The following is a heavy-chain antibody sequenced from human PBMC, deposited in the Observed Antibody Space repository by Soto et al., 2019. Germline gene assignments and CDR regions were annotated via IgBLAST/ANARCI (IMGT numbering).Heavy chain of an antibody. CDR2: INPNSGGT. CDR3: ARDLNPNYYGSGSLGLQH. V-gene: IGHV1-2*04. J-gene: IGHJ1*01. D-gene: IGHD3-10*01. Sequence: VSVKVSCKASGYTFTGYYMHWVRQAPGQGLEWMGWINPNSGGTNYAQKFQGWVTMTRDTSISTAYMELSRLRSDDTAVYYCARDLNPNYYGSGSLGLQHWGQGTLVTVSS. CDR1: GYTFTGYY.